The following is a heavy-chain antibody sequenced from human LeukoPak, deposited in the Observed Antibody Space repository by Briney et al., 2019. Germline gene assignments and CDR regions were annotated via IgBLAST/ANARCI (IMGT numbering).Heavy chain of an antibody. V-gene: IGHV3-66*01. J-gene: IGHJ3*02. CDR3: ARAFRSGWAPDAFDI. CDR1: GFTVSSTY. Sequence: GGSLRLSCAASGFTVSSTYMSWVRQAPGKGLEWVSVLYSGGTTYYADSVKGRFTISRDNSKNTLYVQMNSLRAEDTAVYYCARAFRSGWAPDAFDIWGQGTMVTVSS. D-gene: IGHD3-3*01. CDR2: LYSGGTT.